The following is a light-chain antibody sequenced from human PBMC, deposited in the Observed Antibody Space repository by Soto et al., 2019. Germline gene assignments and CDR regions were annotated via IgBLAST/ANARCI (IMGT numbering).Light chain of an antibody. CDR2: SAS. J-gene: IGKJ2*01. CDR3: QQLNSWPLT. V-gene: IGKV3-15*01. CDR1: QGISSE. Sequence: EIEMTQSPATLSESAGERATLSCRASQGISSELAWYQQKPGKPPRLLIYSASTTPTGVPSRFTGSGSGSEFTLTISGLQSEDFAVYYCQQLNSWPLTFRQGTKLEIK.